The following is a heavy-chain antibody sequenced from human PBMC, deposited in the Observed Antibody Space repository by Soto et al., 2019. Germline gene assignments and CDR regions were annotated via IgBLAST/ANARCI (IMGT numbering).Heavy chain of an antibody. CDR1: GGSFSGYY. CDR2: INHSGST. V-gene: IGHV4-34*01. D-gene: IGHD1-26*01. J-gene: IGHJ5*02. CDR3: ARGRGTRWNWFDP. Sequence: SETLSLTCAVYGGSFSGYYWSWIRQPPGKGLEWIGEINHSGSTNYNPSLKSRVTISVDTSKNQFSLKLSSVTAADTAVYYCARGRGTRWNWFDPWGQGTLVTVSS.